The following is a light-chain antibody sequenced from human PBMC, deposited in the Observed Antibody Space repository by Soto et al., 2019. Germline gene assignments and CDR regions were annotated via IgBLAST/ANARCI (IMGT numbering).Light chain of an antibody. Sequence: DIQLTQSPSFLSASVGDRFTITCRASQSVSSYLAWYQQQPGKXPKXXIYAVSTLQKGVPPRFSGSASGTELTITISGLQPEDFETYYCQQLSTYPYTFGQGTKVDIK. J-gene: IGKJ2*01. CDR2: AVS. CDR1: QSVSSY. CDR3: QQLSTYPYT. V-gene: IGKV1-9*01.